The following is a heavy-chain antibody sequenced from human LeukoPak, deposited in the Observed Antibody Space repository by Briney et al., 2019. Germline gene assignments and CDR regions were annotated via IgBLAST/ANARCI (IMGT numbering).Heavy chain of an antibody. CDR3: TGSSSRSFGVVIKSYYYYMDV. Sequence: GGSLRLSCAASGLTFSGSAMHWVRQASGKGLEWLGRIRGKANSFATAYAASVKGRFTISRDDSKNTAYLQMNSLRTEDTAVYFCTGSSSRSFGVVIKSYYYYMDVWGKGTTVTVSS. J-gene: IGHJ6*03. CDR2: IRGKANSFAT. CDR1: GLTFSGSA. V-gene: IGHV3-73*01. D-gene: IGHD3-3*01.